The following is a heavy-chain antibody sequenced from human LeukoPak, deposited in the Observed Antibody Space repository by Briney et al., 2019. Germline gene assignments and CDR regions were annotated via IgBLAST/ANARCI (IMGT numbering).Heavy chain of an antibody. J-gene: IGHJ5*02. CDR2: ISSNGGTT. V-gene: IGHV3-64D*06. CDR3: VKDHVSYFKNWFDP. Sequence: QTGGSLRLSCSASGFTFSSYAMHWVRQAPGKGLEYVSAISSNGGTTYYAGSVKGRFAISRDNSKNTLYLQMSSLRAEDTAMYYCVKDHVSYFKNWFDPWGQGTLVTVSS. D-gene: IGHD3-10*01. CDR1: GFTFSSYA.